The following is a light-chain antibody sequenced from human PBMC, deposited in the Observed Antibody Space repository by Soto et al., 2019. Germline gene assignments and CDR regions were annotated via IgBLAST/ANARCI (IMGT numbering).Light chain of an antibody. Sequence: DIQMTQSPSTLSASVGDRVTITCRASQSVSSWLAWYQQKPGKAPKLLIYKASTLQTGVPSRFSGSGSGAEVTLTISSLQPDDSATYYCQQYNSYSLYTFGQGTKLEIK. J-gene: IGKJ2*01. V-gene: IGKV1-5*03. CDR3: QQYNSYSLYT. CDR2: KAS. CDR1: QSVSSW.